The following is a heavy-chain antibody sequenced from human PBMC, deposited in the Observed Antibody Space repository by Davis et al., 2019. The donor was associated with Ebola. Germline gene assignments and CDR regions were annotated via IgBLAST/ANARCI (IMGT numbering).Heavy chain of an antibody. D-gene: IGHD1-26*01. CDR3: ARGGEWELSYYFDY. CDR2: IYYSGST. J-gene: IGHJ4*02. Sequence: GSLRLSCTVSGGSISSYYWSWIRQLPGKGLEWIGYIYYSGSTNYNPSLKSRVTISVDTSKNQFSLKLSSVTAADTAVYYCARGGEWELSYYFDYWGQGTLVTVSS. CDR1: GGSISSYY. V-gene: IGHV4-59*01.